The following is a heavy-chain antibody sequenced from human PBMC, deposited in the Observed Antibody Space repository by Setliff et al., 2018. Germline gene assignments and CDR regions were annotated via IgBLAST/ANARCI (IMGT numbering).Heavy chain of an antibody. CDR1: GYTFTSYG. CDR2: FDPEDGER. Sequence: ASVKVSCKASGYTFTSYGISWVRQAPGQGLEWMGGFDPEDGERIYAQHFQGRLTMTEDTSTDTAYMELSSLRAEDTAVYYCAKYTRVVTTTCFDYWGQGTLVTVSS. J-gene: IGHJ4*02. V-gene: IGHV1-24*01. CDR3: AKYTRVVTTTCFDY. D-gene: IGHD2-15*01.